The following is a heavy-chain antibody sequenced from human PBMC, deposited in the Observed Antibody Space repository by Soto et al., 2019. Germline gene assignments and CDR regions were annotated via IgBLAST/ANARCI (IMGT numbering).Heavy chain of an antibody. CDR2: ISDAAGSA. CDR3: ARGSTDSYPGSRIFDF. D-gene: IGHD3-10*01. J-gene: IGHJ4*02. V-gene: IGHV3-23*01. CDR1: GFTFSTYA. Sequence: GGSLRLSCAASGFTFSTYAMSWVRQVPGKGLEWVSTISDAAGSAYYVDSVKGRFTISRDNSKKTLYLQMNSLRVEDSALYYCARGSTDSYPGSRIFDFWGRGTLVTVSS.